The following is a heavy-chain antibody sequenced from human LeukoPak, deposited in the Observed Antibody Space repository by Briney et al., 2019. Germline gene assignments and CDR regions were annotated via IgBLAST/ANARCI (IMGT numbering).Heavy chain of an antibody. D-gene: IGHD3-10*01. V-gene: IGHV4-59*08. CDR1: GGSISSYY. CDR2: IYYSGST. CDR3: ARHDYGSGTYFDY. J-gene: IGHJ4*02. Sequence: SETLSLTCTVSGGSISSYYWSWIRQPPGKGLEWIGYIYYSGSTNYNPSLKSRVTISVDTSKNQFTLKLSSVTAADTAVYYCARHDYGSGTYFDYWGQGTLVTVSS.